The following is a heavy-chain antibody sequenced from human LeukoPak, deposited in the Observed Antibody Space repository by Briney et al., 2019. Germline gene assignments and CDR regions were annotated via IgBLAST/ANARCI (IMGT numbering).Heavy chain of an antibody. J-gene: IGHJ5*02. CDR1: GGSINTNNYY. Sequence: PSETLSLTCTVSGGSINTNNYYWGWIRQPPGKGLEWIGSIYYNGSTYYNPSLKSRVTISLDTSKNQFSLKMTSVTAADTAVYYCARDNIPVAGTGLSWFDPWGQGTLVTVSS. CDR2: IYYNGST. V-gene: IGHV4-39*07. CDR3: ARDNIPVAGTGLSWFDP. D-gene: IGHD6-13*01.